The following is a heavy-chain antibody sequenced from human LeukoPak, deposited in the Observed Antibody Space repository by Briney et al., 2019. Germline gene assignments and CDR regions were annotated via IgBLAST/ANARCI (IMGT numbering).Heavy chain of an antibody. V-gene: IGHV3-23*01. D-gene: IGHD5-12*01. J-gene: IGHJ3*02. CDR2: ISGSGGST. CDR1: GFTFSSYT. CDR3: ATDISGRAFDI. Sequence: GGSLRLSCAASGFTFSSYTMSWVRRAPGKGLEWVSAISGSGGSTYYADSVKGRFTISRDNSKNTLYLQMNSLRAEGTAVYYCATDISGRAFDIWGQGTMVTVSS.